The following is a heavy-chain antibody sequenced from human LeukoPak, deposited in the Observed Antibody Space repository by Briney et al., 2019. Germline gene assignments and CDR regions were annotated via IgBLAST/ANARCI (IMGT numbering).Heavy chain of an antibody. CDR1: GFTFSNYV. D-gene: IGHD6-13*01. Sequence: GGSLRLSCAASGFTFSNYVMSWVRQAPGKGLEWVSAISGSGGSTYYADSVKGRFTISRDNSKNTLYLQMNSLGVEDTAVYYCAKDKGRAAAGFDYWGQGTLVTVSS. V-gene: IGHV3-23*01. CDR3: AKDKGRAAAGFDY. CDR2: ISGSGGST. J-gene: IGHJ4*02.